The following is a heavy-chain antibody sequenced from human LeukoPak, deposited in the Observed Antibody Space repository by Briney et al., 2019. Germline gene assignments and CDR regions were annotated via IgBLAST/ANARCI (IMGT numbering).Heavy chain of an antibody. CDR1: GFTFSSNW. Sequence: SGGSLRLSRAASGFTFSSNWMYWVRQAPGKGLVWVSRINSDGSTTSYVDSVKGRFTISRDNAKSTLYLQMNSLRAEDTAVYYCARGGPIDYWGQGTLVTVSS. CDR3: ARGGPIDY. J-gene: IGHJ4*02. CDR2: INSDGSTT. V-gene: IGHV3-74*01.